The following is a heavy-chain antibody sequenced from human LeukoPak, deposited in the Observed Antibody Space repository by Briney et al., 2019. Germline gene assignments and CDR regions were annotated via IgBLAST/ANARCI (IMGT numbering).Heavy chain of an antibody. Sequence: GGSLRLSCAASGFTFSSYEMNWVRQAPGKGLEWVSYISSSGSTIYYADSVKGRFTISRDNAKNSLYLQMNSLRAEDTAVYYCARGGYYDILTGWLHGDYELGEFYWGQGTLVTVSS. CDR2: ISSSGSTI. D-gene: IGHD3-9*01. CDR1: GFTFSSYE. CDR3: ARGGYYDILTGWLHGDYELGEFY. J-gene: IGHJ4*02. V-gene: IGHV3-48*03.